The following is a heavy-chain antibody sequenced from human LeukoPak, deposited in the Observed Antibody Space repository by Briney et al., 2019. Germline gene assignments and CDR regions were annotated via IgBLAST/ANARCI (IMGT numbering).Heavy chain of an antibody. Sequence: SETLSLTCTVSGGSISSYYWSWIRQPPGKGLEWIGYIYYSGSTNYNTSLKSRVTISVDTSKNQFSLKLSSVTAADTAVYYCASTYYYDNSGYYDYYYGMDVWGQGTTVTVSS. CDR3: ASTYYYDNSGYYDYYYGMDV. J-gene: IGHJ6*02. CDR1: GGSISSYY. CDR2: IYYSGST. D-gene: IGHD3-22*01. V-gene: IGHV4-59*08.